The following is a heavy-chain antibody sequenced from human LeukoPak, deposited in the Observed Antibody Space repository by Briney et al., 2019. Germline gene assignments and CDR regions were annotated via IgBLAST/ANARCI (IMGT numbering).Heavy chain of an antibody. D-gene: IGHD6-19*01. J-gene: IGHJ1*01. CDR2: IYYSGST. CDR1: GGSISSYY. CDR3: ARHGYSSGWGNEYFQH. Sequence: PSETLSLTCTVSGGSISSYYWSWIRQPPGKGLEWIGYIYYSGSTNYNPSLKSRVTISVDTSKNQFSLKLSSVIAANTAVYYCARHGYSSGWGNEYFQHWGQGTLVTVSS. V-gene: IGHV4-59*08.